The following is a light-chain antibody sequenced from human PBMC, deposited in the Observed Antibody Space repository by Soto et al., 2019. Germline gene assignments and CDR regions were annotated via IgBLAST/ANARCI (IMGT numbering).Light chain of an antibody. CDR1: SSDVGGYNY. CDR2: EVS. CDR3: SSYTSSSTVV. V-gene: IGLV2-14*01. Sequence: QSALTQPASVSGSPGQSITISCTGTSSDVGGYNYVSWYQQHPGKAPKLMIYEVSKRPSGVSNRFSGSKAGNTASLTISGLQAEDEAYYYCSSYTSSSTVVFGGGTKLTVL. J-gene: IGLJ2*01.